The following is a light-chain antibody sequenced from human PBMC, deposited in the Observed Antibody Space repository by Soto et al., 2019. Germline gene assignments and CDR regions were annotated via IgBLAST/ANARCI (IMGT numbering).Light chain of an antibody. Sequence: EIVLTQSPGTLSLSPGERATLSCRASQSVSNNYLAWYQQKPGQAPRLLIYGASNRATGIPARFSGSGSGTDFTLTISSLEPEDFAVYYCQQRSNWRGTFGPGTKVDIK. V-gene: IGKV3-11*01. CDR3: QQRSNWRGT. CDR1: QSVSNNY. CDR2: GAS. J-gene: IGKJ3*01.